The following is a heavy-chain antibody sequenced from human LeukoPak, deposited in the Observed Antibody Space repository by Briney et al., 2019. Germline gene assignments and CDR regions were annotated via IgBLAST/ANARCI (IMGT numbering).Heavy chain of an antibody. CDR2: IIPIFGTA. Sequence: SVKVSCKASGGTFSSYAISWVRQAPGQGVEWMGWIIPIFGTANYAQKFQGRVTITADESTSTAYMELSSLRSEDTAVYYCARAKYSSSRKTGDAFDIWGQGTMVTVSS. D-gene: IGHD6-6*01. CDR3: ARAKYSSSRKTGDAFDI. J-gene: IGHJ3*02. V-gene: IGHV1-69*13. CDR1: GGTFSSYA.